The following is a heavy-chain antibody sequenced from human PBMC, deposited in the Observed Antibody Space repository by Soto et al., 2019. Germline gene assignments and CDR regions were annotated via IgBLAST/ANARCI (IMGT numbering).Heavy chain of an antibody. D-gene: IGHD2-2*02. V-gene: IGHV1-69*06. CDR1: GGTFSSYA. Sequence: GASVKVSCKASGGTFSSYAISWVRQAPGQGLEWMGGIIPIFGTANYAQKFQGRVTITADKSTSTAYMELSSLRSEDTAVYHCAKFVRSCGGTTCYTRADVWGQGTTVTVSS. J-gene: IGHJ6*02. CDR3: AKFVRSCGGTTCYTRADV. CDR2: IIPIFGTA.